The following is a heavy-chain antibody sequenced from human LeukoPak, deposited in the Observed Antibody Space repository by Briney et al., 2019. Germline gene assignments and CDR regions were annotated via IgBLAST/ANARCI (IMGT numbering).Heavy chain of an antibody. Sequence: PSETLSLTCAVYGGSFSGYYWSWIRQPPGKGLEWIGEINHSGSTNYNPSLKSRVTISVDTSKNQFSLKLSSVTAADTAVYYCARAVPTVTTASIDYWGQGTLVTVSS. D-gene: IGHD4-17*01. V-gene: IGHV4-34*01. CDR3: ARAVPTVTTASIDY. J-gene: IGHJ4*02. CDR2: INHSGST. CDR1: GGSFSGYY.